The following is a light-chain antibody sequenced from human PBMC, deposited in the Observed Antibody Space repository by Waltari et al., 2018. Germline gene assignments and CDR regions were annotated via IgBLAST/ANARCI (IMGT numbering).Light chain of an antibody. V-gene: IGLV3-21*04. J-gene: IGLJ1*01. CDR2: YDS. CDR3: QVWDANNDPGV. Sequence: SYVLTQPPSVSVAPGKTARITCGGNNIGTKSVHWYQQKPGQAPILVISYDSDRPSGVPERFSGSNSGNTGTLTISRVEAADEADYYCQVWDANNDPGVFGTGTEVTVL. CDR1: NIGTKS.